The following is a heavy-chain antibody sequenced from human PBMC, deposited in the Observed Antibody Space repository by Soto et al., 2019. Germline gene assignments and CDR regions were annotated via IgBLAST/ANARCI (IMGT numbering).Heavy chain of an antibody. D-gene: IGHD2-2*01. CDR2: IWYDGSNK. V-gene: IGHV3-33*01. CDR1: GFTFSSYG. Sequence: HPGGSLRLSCAASGFTFSSYGMHWVRQAPGKGLEWVAVIWYDGSNKYYADSVKGRFTISRDNSKNTLYLQMNSLRAEDTAVYYCARDLNKAQLGYCSSTSCSQDYYYYGMDVWGQGTTVTVSS. J-gene: IGHJ6*02. CDR3: ARDLNKAQLGYCSSTSCSQDYYYYGMDV.